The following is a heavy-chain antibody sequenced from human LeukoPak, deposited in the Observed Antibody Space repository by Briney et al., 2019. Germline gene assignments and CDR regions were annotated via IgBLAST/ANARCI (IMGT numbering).Heavy chain of an antibody. CDR1: GYTFTANY. CDR3: AAWADTADLWSGPFDW. D-gene: IGHD3-3*01. Sequence: ASVKVSCKTSGYTFTANYVHWVRQAPGQGLEWMGWINPKSGDAVYAQKFQGRLTLTRDTSISTAYMEVNSLRSDDTATYYCAAWADTADLWSGPFDWWGQGTLVTV. CDR2: INPKSGDA. V-gene: IGHV1-2*02. J-gene: IGHJ4*02.